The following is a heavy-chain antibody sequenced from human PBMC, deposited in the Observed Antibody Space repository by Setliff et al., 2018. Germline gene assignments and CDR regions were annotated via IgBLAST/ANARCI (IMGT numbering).Heavy chain of an antibody. CDR3: ARVSRFGTVKWRGDYYMDV. CDR2: INTNTGNP. Sequence: ASVKVSCKASGYTFRSYAMNWVRQAPGQGLEWMGWINTNTGNPTYAQGFTGRFVFSLDTSVSTAYLQISSLKPEDTAVYYCARVSRFGTVKWRGDYYMDVWGKGTTVTVSS. V-gene: IGHV7-4-1*02. CDR1: GYTFRSYA. J-gene: IGHJ6*03. D-gene: IGHD3-10*01.